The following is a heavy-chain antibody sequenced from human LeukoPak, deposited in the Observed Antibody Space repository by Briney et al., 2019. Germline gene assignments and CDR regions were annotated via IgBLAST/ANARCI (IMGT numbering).Heavy chain of an antibody. V-gene: IGHV3-49*04. D-gene: IGHD5-18*01. Sequence: PGRSLRLSCSSYGFTFGDHAMSWGRQAPGKGLEWVGFIRSRAYGGTTEYAASVKSRFSISRDDSKGIAYLQMNSLKIEDTAVYYCSRGPIQLWVHNGMDVWGQGTTVIVSS. CDR3: SRGPIQLWVHNGMDV. J-gene: IGHJ6*02. CDR2: IRSRAYGGTT. CDR1: GFTFGDHA.